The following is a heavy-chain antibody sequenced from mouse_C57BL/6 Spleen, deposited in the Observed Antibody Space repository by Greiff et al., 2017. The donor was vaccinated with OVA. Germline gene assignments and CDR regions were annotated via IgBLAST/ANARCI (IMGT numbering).Heavy chain of an antibody. CDR1: GYTFTSYW. V-gene: IGHV1-64*01. CDR3: ARVDYGSSYVKYFDV. D-gene: IGHD1-1*01. CDR2: IHPNSGRT. J-gene: IGHJ1*03. Sequence: VQLQQPGAELVKPGASVKLSCKASGYTFTSYWMHWVKQRPGQGLEWIGMIHPNSGRTNYNEKFKSKATLTVDKSSSTAYMQLSSLTSEDSAVYYCARVDYGSSYVKYFDVWGTGTTVTVSS.